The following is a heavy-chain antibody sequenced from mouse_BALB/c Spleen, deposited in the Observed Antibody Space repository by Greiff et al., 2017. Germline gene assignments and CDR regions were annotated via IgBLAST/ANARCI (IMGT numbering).Heavy chain of an antibody. D-gene: IGHD2-14*01. CDR3: VGYYRYEGWFAY. J-gene: IGHJ3*01. CDR1: GFTFNTNA. V-gene: IGHV10S3*01. Sequence: GGGLVQPKGSLKLSCAASGFTFNTNAMNWVRQAPGKGLEWVARIRSKSNNYATYYADSVKDRFTISRDDSQSMLYLQMNNLKTEDTAMYYCVGYYRYEGWFAYWGQGTLVTVSA. CDR2: IRSKSNNYAT.